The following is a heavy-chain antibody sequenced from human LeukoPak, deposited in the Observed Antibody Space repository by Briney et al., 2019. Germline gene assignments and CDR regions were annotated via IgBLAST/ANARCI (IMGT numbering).Heavy chain of an antibody. J-gene: IGHJ6*04. CDR2: KYYRSKWYN. CDR3: ARVAYGSSWKQSRGMDV. D-gene: IGHD6-13*01. CDR1: GDSVSSNCAA. Sequence: SQTLSLTCAISGDSVSSNCAAWNWIKQSPSRGLEWLGRKYYRSKWYNDYAVSVKSRITINPDTSKNQFSLQLNSVTPEDTAVYYCARVAYGSSWKQSRGMDVWGKGTTVTVSS. V-gene: IGHV6-1*01.